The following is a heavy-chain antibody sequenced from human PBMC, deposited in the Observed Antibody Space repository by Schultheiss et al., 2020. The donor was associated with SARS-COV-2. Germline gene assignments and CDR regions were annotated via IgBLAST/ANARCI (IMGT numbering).Heavy chain of an antibody. J-gene: IGHJ6*02. V-gene: IGHV3-48*01. D-gene: IGHD2-2*01. CDR3: AKDVVPAAPKPHYYYYYGMDV. Sequence: GEFLKISCAASGFTFSSYSMNWVRQAPGKGLEWVSYISSSSSTIYYADSVKGRFTISRDNSKNTLYLQMNSLRAEDTAVYYCAKDVVPAAPKPHYYYYYGMDVWGQGTTVTVSS. CDR2: ISSSSSTI. CDR1: GFTFSSYS.